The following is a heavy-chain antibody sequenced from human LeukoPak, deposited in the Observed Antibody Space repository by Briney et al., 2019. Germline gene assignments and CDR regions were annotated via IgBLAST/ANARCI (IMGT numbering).Heavy chain of an antibody. CDR3: VHSQGHCYGSFRDAFDV. Sequence: ESGPTLPNPNQPLTLNCSLPRYLVSTSGVGVGWIRQPPGKALEWLALIFWDDDKRYSPSLKSRLTISKDTSKNQVVLTTTKMDPVDTATYYCVHSQGHCYGSFRDAFDVWGQGTLVTVSS. J-gene: IGHJ3*01. D-gene: IGHD5-18*01. CDR2: IFWDDDK. V-gene: IGHV2-5*02. CDR1: RYLVSTSGVG.